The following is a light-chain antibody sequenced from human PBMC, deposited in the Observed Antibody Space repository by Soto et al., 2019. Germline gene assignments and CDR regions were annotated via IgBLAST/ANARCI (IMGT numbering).Light chain of an antibody. V-gene: IGKV1-39*01. CDR2: GAS. CDR3: QQSYISPPT. J-gene: IGKJ1*01. CDR1: QTIITY. Sequence: DIPMTQSPSSLSASVGDRVTITCRASQTIITYLTWYQHKPGKAPNLLIYGASSLQSRVPSRFSGSGSGTDFTLTISSLQPEDFATYYCQQSYISPPTFGQGTKVEIQ.